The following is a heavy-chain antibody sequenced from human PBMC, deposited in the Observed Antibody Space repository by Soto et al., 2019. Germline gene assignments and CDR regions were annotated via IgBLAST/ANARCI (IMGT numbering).Heavy chain of an antibody. V-gene: IGHV4-38-2*02. D-gene: IGHD6-13*01. CDR2: IYHSGST. CDR1: VYSISSGYY. J-gene: IGHJ5*02. CDR3: ARDPVAAAANWFDP. Sequence: TMSLTCAVSVYSISSGYYWGWIRQPPGKGLEWIGSIYHSGSTYYNPSLKSRVTISVDTSKNQFSLKLSSVTAADTAVYYCARDPVAAAANWFDPWGQGTLVTVSS.